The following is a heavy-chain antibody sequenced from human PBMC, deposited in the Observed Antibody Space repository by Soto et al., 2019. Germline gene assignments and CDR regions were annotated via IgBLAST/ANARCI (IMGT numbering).Heavy chain of an antibody. D-gene: IGHD4-17*01. J-gene: IGHJ4*02. CDR2: ISENGDRQ. CDR1: GLTFTSSS. Sequence: QVQLVQSGGGVVQAGNSLRLSCTASGLTFTSSSFHRFRQAPGKGLEWEAVISENGDRQYSTESVGGRFLSSRDSSKNTVYLQMNSLRPEDTGVYFWTRRLATTVSALGYWGQGALVTVSS. CDR3: TRRLATTVSALGY. V-gene: IGHV3-30-3*01.